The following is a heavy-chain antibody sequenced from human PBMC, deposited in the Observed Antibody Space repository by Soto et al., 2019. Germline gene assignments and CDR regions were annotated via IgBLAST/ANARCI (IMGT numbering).Heavy chain of an antibody. Sequence: QVQLQESGPGLVKPSETLSLTCTVSGGSISSYYWSWIRQPPGKGLAWIGYIYYSGSTNYNPSLKSRVTISVDTAKNQFSLKLSSVTAADTAVYYCARGGSSSSGGDYWGQGTLVTVSS. V-gene: IGHV4-59*01. CDR2: IYYSGST. J-gene: IGHJ4*02. CDR3: ARGGSSSSGGDY. CDR1: GGSISSYY. D-gene: IGHD6-6*01.